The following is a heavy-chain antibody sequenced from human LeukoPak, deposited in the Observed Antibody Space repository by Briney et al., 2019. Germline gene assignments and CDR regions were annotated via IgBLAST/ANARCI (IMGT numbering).Heavy chain of an antibody. CDR3: ATDFKNGHSSGWYNFRDYYGMDV. Sequence: ASVKVSCKVSGYTLTELSMHWVRQAPGKGLEWMGGFDPGDGETIYAQKFQGRVTMTEDTSTDTAYMELSSLRSEDTAVYYCATDFKNGHSSGWYNFRDYYGMDVWGQGTTVTVSS. D-gene: IGHD6-19*01. J-gene: IGHJ6*02. CDR2: FDPGDGET. CDR1: GYTLTELS. V-gene: IGHV1-24*01.